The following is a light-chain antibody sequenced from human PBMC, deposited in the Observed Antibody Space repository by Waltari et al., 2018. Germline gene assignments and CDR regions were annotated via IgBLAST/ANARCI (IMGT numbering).Light chain of an antibody. Sequence: QSALTQEASVSGTAGQQVTLSCIGTITNIGNYTVVWYQQISHGAPKTVIFGDFLPSGIPDRFSASKSGTTASLTISGLQPEDEAAYYCSTWDYSLRAWVFGGGTILTVL. J-gene: IGLJ3*02. CDR3: STWDYSLRAWV. CDR2: GD. CDR1: ITNIGNYT. V-gene: IGLV1-36*01.